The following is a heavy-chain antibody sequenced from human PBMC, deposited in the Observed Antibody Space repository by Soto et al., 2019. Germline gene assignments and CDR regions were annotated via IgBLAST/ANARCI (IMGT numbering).Heavy chain of an antibody. J-gene: IGHJ4*02. D-gene: IGHD5-12*01. CDR2: ISYDGSNK. CDR3: ARDQMATIYYFDY. Sequence: GGSLRLSCAASGFTFSSYAMHWVRQAPGKGLEWVAVISYDGSNKYYADSVEGRFTISRDNSKNTLYLQMNSLRAEDTAVYYCARDQMATIYYFDYWGQGTLVTVSS. CDR1: GFTFSSYA. V-gene: IGHV3-30-3*01.